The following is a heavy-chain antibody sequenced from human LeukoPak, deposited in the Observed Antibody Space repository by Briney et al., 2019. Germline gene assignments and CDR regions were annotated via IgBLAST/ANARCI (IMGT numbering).Heavy chain of an antibody. Sequence: KPGESLKISCKGSGYSFTSYWIGWVRQMPGKGLEWMGIIYPGDSDTRYSPSFQGQVTISADKSISTAYLQWSSLKASDTAMYYCATLKNYGDYHYSYGMDVWGQGTTVTVSS. CDR1: GYSFTSYW. CDR2: IYPGDSDT. J-gene: IGHJ6*02. D-gene: IGHD4-17*01. CDR3: ATLKNYGDYHYSYGMDV. V-gene: IGHV5-51*01.